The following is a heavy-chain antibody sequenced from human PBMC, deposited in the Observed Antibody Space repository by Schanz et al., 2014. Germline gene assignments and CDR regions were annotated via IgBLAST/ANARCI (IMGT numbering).Heavy chain of an antibody. Sequence: QVQLVESGGGVVQFGRSLRLSCVASGFTFSSYGMHWVRQPAGKGLEWVAVIWNNGVTKYYADSVRGRFTISRDRFQNTLYLRMSSLRAEDTAVYYCAKQIHYDILTVTRNWGQGTLVTVSS. CDR3: AKQIHYDILTVTRN. D-gene: IGHD3-9*01. CDR2: IWNNGVTK. J-gene: IGHJ4*02. V-gene: IGHV3-33*03. CDR1: GFTFSSYG.